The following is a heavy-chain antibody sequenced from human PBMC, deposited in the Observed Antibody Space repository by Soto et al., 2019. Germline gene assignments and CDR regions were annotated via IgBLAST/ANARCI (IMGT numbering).Heavy chain of an antibody. CDR3: AKVYYDILTAKLGYYDYMDV. J-gene: IGHJ6*03. CDR2: ISGSGGST. Sequence: GGSLRLSCASSGFTFSTYAMSWVRQAPGKGLEWVSAISGSGGSTFYTDSVKGRFNISRDNSKNTLYLQMNSLRAEDTAIYYCAKVYYDILTAKLGYYDYMDVWGKGTTVTVSS. CDR1: GFTFSTYA. V-gene: IGHV3-23*01. D-gene: IGHD3-9*01.